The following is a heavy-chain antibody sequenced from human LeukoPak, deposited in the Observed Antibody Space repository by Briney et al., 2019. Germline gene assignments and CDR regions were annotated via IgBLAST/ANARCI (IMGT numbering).Heavy chain of an antibody. V-gene: IGHV3-30*18. D-gene: IGHD1-26*01. Sequence: QPGRSLRLSCAASGCTFSSYGMHWVRQAPGKGLEWVAVISYDGSNKYYADSVKGRFTISRDNSKNTLYLQMNSLRAEDTAVYYCAKDLGPVGAYRLLDYYYGMDVWGQGTTVTVSS. J-gene: IGHJ6*02. CDR3: AKDLGPVGAYRLLDYYYGMDV. CDR2: ISYDGSNK. CDR1: GCTFSSYG.